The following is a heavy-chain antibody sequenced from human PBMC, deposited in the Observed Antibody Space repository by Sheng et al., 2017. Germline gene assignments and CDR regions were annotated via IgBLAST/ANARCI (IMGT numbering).Heavy chain of an antibody. CDR3: ARAGNYYFDY. Sequence: EVQLVESGGGLVQPGGSRRDSPVQPLDSPSVTPGCTGSGQAPGKGLVWVSRMNHDGRTINYADSVKGRFTISRDNAKNTLYLQMNSLRDEDTAVYYCARAGNYYFDYWGLGALVTVSS. CDR2: MNHDGRTI. CDR1: DSPSVTPG. J-gene: IGHJ4*02. D-gene: IGHD1-7*01. V-gene: IGHV3-74*01.